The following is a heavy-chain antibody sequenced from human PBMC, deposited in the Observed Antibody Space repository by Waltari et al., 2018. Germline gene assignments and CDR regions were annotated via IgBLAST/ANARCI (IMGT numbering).Heavy chain of an antibody. CDR2: INHSGST. D-gene: IGHD6-13*01. V-gene: IGHV4-34*01. J-gene: IGHJ3*02. Sequence: QVQLQQWGAGLLKPSETLSLTCAVYGGSFSGYYWSWIRQPPGKGLEWIGEINHSGSTNYNPSLKGRVTISVDTSKNQFSLKLSSVTAADTAVYYCARGGGRSWYGPAFDIWGQGTMVTVSS. CDR1: GGSFSGYY. CDR3: ARGGGRSWYGPAFDI.